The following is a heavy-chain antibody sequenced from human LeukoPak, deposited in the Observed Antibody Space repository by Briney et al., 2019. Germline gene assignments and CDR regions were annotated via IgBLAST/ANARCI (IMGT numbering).Heavy chain of an antibody. CDR1: GGSISSYY. V-gene: IGHV4-4*07. D-gene: IGHD6-19*01. CDR3: ARQLAVAGKAGFDY. J-gene: IGHJ4*02. Sequence: SETLSLTCTVSGGSISSYYWTWIRQPAGKGLEWIGRIYTTGSTNYNPSLNSRVTMSVDTSKNQFSLKLSSVTAADTAVYYCARQLAVAGKAGFDYWGQGTLVTVSS. CDR2: IYTTGST.